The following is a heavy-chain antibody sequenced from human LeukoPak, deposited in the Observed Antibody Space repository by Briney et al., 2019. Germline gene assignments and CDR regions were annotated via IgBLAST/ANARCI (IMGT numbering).Heavy chain of an antibody. V-gene: IGHV3-66*01. J-gene: IGHJ4*02. CDR3: ARDPPAVASNTYG. CDR1: GFTVRNNY. CDR2: IYSDGTT. Sequence: GGSLRLSCAASGFTVRNNYMNWVRQAPGKGLEWVSLIYSDGTTDYADSVRGRFTISRDNFENTLYLQMNSLRVEDTAIYYCARDPPAVASNTYGWGQGTLVAVSS. D-gene: IGHD6-13*01.